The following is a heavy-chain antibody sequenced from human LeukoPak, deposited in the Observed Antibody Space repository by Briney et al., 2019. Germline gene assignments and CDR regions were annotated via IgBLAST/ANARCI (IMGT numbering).Heavy chain of an antibody. CDR1: GGSISSYY. Sequence: SETLSLTCTVSGGSISSYYWSWIRQPPGKGLEWIGYIYYSGSTNYNPSLKSRVTISVDTSKNQFSLKLSSVTAADTAVYYYARDRDIGTYYYYYGMDVWGQGTTVTVSS. D-gene: IGHD2-15*01. J-gene: IGHJ6*02. CDR2: IYYSGST. V-gene: IGHV4-59*01. CDR3: ARDRDIGTYYYYYGMDV.